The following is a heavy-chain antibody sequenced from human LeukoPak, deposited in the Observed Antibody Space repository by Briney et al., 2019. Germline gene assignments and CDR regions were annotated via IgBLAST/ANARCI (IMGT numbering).Heavy chain of an antibody. CDR1: GYTFTGYY. J-gene: IGHJ3*02. CDR3: ARARITIFGVVIDAFDI. Sequence: ASVTVSCKASGYTFTGYYTHWVRQAPGQGLEWMGWINPNSGGTNYAQKFQGRVTMTRDTSISTAYMELSRLRSDDTAVYYCARARITIFGVVIDAFDIWGQGTMVTVSS. CDR2: INPNSGGT. D-gene: IGHD3-3*01. V-gene: IGHV1-2*02.